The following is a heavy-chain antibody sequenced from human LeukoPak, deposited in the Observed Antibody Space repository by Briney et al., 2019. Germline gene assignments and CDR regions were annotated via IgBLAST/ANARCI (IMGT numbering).Heavy chain of an antibody. CDR1: GYSLTGYY. V-gene: IGHV1-2*02. D-gene: IGHD2-2*01. J-gene: IGHJ4*02. CDR2: IDPNNGGT. CDR3: SRDATCSSTSCWGHDY. Sequence: ASVKVSCKASGYSLTGYYMHWVRQAPGQGLEWMGWIDPNNGGTDYAQKVQGRVTMTRNTSISTAYMELRRLRSDDTAVDDCSRDATCSSTSCWGHDYWGKGTPVTVSS.